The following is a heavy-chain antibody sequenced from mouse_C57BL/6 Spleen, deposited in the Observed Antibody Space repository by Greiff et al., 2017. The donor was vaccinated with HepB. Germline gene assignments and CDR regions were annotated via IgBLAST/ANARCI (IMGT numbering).Heavy chain of an antibody. D-gene: IGHD2-1*01. CDR3: ASRGDYGKWYFDV. Sequence: VHVKQSGPELVKPGASVKISCKASGYSFTDYNMNWVKQSNGESLEWIGVINPNYGTTSYNQKFKGKATLTVDQSSSTAYMQLNSLTSEDSAVYYCASRGDYGKWYFDVWGTGTTVTVSS. CDR1: GYSFTDYN. J-gene: IGHJ1*03. CDR2: INPNYGTT. V-gene: IGHV1-39*01.